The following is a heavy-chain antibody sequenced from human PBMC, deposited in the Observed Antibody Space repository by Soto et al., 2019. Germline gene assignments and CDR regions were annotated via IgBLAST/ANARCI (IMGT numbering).Heavy chain of an antibody. CDR2: IYYSGST. CDR3: ARHGCSSTSCYAALEYYYYMDV. CDR1: GGSISSSSYY. V-gene: IGHV4-39*01. D-gene: IGHD2-2*01. Sequence: QLQLQESGPGLVKPSETLSLTCTVSGGSISSSSYYWGWIRQPPGKGLEWIGRIYYSGSTYYNPSLKSRGTISVDTSKNQFSLKLSSVTAADTAVYYCARHGCSSTSCYAALEYYYYMDVWGKGTTVTVSS. J-gene: IGHJ6*03.